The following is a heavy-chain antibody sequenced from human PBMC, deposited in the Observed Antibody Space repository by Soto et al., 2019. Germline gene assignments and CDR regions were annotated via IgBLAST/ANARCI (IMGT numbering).Heavy chain of an antibody. CDR1: GYTFTGYY. Sequence: QVQLVQSGAEVKDSGASVKVSCKASGYTFTGYYIHWVRQAPGQGLEWVGEISPKSGGTRYAQKFQGRVTMTKDTSINKVYMELSNLSPDDTAVYYCGRGRSGELVVFYWGQGTLVTVHS. D-gene: IGHD1-7*01. V-gene: IGHV1-2*02. J-gene: IGHJ4*02. CDR2: ISPKSGGT. CDR3: GRGRSGELVVFY.